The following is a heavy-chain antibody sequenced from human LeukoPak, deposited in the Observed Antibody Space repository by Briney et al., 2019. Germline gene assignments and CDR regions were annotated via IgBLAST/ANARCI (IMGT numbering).Heavy chain of an antibody. V-gene: IGHV5-51*03. CDR2: IYPGDSDT. CDR1: GYSFTSYW. Sequence: KPGECLKIPCKGSGYSFTSYWIGWVRQMPGKGLEWMGIIYPGDSDTRYSPSFQGQVTISADKSISTAYLQWSSLRASDTAMYYSARHVTQGAYYFDYWGKRTLVTVSS. CDR3: ARHVTQGAYYFDY. J-gene: IGHJ4*02.